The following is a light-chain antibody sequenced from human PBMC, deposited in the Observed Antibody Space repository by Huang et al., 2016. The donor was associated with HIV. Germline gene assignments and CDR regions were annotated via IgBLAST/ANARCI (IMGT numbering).Light chain of an antibody. V-gene: IGKV3-20*01. Sequence: EIVLTQSPGTLSLSPGERATLSCRASQSVSSNYLAWYQQKPGQAPRLLIYGASSRATGIPDRFSGSGSGTDCTLTISRLEPEDFAMYYCQHYDKSPRWTFGHGTKVEIK. CDR3: QHYDKSPRWT. CDR1: QSVSSNY. CDR2: GAS. J-gene: IGKJ1*01.